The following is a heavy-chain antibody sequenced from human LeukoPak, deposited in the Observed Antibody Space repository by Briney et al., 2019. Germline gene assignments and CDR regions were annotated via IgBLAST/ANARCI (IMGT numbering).Heavy chain of an antibody. D-gene: IGHD6-19*01. V-gene: IGHV3-20*04. CDR2: INWNGGST. J-gene: IGHJ4*02. CDR3: ARWVFVGGWYYFDY. Sequence: GGSLRLSCAASGFTFDDYGMSWVRQAPGKGLEWVSGINWNGGSTGYADSVKGRFTISRDNAKNSLCLQMNSLRAEDTALYYCARWVFVGGWYYFDYWGQGTLVTVSS. CDR1: GFTFDDYG.